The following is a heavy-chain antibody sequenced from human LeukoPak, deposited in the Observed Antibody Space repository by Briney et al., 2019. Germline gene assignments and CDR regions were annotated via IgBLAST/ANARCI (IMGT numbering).Heavy chain of an antibody. CDR2: IYYSGST. CDR1: GGSISSYY. Sequence: SETLSLTCTVSGGSISSYYWSWIRQPPGKGLEWIGYIYYSGSTNYNPSLKSRVTISVDTSNNQFSLKLSSVTAADTAVYYCARDFLGYCSGGSCPNWFDPWGQGTLVTVSS. J-gene: IGHJ5*02. V-gene: IGHV4-59*01. D-gene: IGHD2-15*01. CDR3: ARDFLGYCSGGSCPNWFDP.